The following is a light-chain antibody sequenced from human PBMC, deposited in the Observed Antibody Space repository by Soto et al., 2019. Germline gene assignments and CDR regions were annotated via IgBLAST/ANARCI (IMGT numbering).Light chain of an antibody. CDR1: SSDVGAYNY. CDR2: EVI. Sequence: ALTQPASVSGSPGHSITISCSGTSSDVGAYNYVSWYQQHPGKASKLMIYEVINRPSGVSNRFSGSKSGNTASLTISGLQAEDEADYYCGSYTSASTLVFGTGTKVTVL. V-gene: IGLV2-14*01. CDR3: GSYTSASTLV. J-gene: IGLJ1*01.